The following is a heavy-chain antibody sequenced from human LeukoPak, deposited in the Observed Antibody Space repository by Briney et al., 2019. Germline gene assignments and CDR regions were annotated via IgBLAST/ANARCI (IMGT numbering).Heavy chain of an antibody. CDR2: INHSGST. V-gene: IGHV4-34*01. CDR1: GGSFSGYY. CDR3: ARGRSYYDSSGYQGDY. J-gene: IGHJ4*02. Sequence: LSETLSLTCAVYGGSFSGYYWSWIRQPPGKGLEWIGEINHSGSTNYNPSLKSRVTISVDTSKNQFSLKLSSVTAADTAVYYCARGRSYYDSSGYQGDYWGQGTLVTVSS. D-gene: IGHD3-22*01.